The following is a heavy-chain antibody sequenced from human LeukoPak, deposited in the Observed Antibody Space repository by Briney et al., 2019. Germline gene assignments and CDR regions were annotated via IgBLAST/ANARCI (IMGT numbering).Heavy chain of an antibody. CDR2: ISGSGDNT. D-gene: IGHD1-26*01. V-gene: IGHV3-23*01. Sequence: PGGSLSLSCAASGFTFSSYAMTWVRQAPGKGLEWVSSISGSGDNTYYADSVKGRFTISRDNSKNTLYLQINNMRAVDTAVYSCAKAISGSNAVADYWGQGTLVTVSS. CDR1: GFTFSSYA. J-gene: IGHJ4*02. CDR3: AKAISGSNAVADY.